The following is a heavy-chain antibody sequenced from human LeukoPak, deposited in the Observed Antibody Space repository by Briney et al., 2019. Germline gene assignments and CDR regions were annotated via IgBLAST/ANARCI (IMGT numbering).Heavy chain of an antibody. CDR2: ISSSGSTI. CDR3: ASYSGYDCFDY. J-gene: IGHJ4*02. V-gene: IGHV3-48*03. D-gene: IGHD5-12*01. Sequence: GGSLRLSCAASGFTFSSYEMNWVRQAPGKGLEWVSYISSSGSTIYYADSVKGRFTISGDNAKNSLYLQMNSLRAEDTAVYYCASYSGYDCFDYWGQGTLVTVSS. CDR1: GFTFSSYE.